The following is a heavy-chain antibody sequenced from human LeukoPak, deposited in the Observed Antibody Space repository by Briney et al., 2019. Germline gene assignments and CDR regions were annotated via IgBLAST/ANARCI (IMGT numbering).Heavy chain of an antibody. CDR3: AREGYYGSGSPPSLYFDY. CDR2: TSSDLNVK. V-gene: IGHV3-30-3*01. CDR1: GFTFRNYV. Sequence: GGSLRLSCAASGFTFRNYVIHWVRQAPGKGLEWVAVTSSDLNVKLYADSVKGRFTISRDNPRGTLYLQMNSLRPEDTAIYYCAREGYYGSGSPPSLYFDYWGQGTLVTVSS. D-gene: IGHD3-10*01. J-gene: IGHJ4*02.